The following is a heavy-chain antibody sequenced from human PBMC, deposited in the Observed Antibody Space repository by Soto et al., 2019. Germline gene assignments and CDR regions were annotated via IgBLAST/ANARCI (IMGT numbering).Heavy chain of an antibody. CDR3: ARGMKSHSSGCLMS. Sequence: SETLSLTCTVSGGSVSSGSYYWSWIRQPPGKGLEWIGYIYYSGSTNYNPSLKSRVTISVDTSKNQFSLKLSSVTAADTAVYYCARGMKSHSSGCLMSWGQGTLVTVSS. CDR1: GGSVSSGSYY. J-gene: IGHJ4*02. CDR2: IYYSGST. D-gene: IGHD6-19*01. V-gene: IGHV4-61*01.